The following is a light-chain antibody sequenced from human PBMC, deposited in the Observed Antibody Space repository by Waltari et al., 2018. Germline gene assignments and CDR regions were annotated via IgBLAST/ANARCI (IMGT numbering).Light chain of an antibody. CDR2: GAS. CDR1: QSVSTNN. CDR3: HQYGSSPLT. V-gene: IGKV3-20*01. J-gene: IGKJ3*01. Sequence: EIVLTQYPGTLSLSPGEGATLSCRASQSVSTNNLTWYQQKPGQAPRLLIYGASSRATGIPDRFSGSGSGTDFTLTISRLEPEDFAVYYCHQYGSSPLTFGPGTKVDIK.